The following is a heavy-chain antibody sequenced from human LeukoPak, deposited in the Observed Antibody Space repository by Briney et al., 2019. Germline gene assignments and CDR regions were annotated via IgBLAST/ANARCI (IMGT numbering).Heavy chain of an antibody. Sequence: GGSLRLSCAASGFTFSSYSMNWVRQAPGKGLEWVSSISSSSSYIYYADSVKGRFTISRDNSKNTLYLQMNSLRAEDTAVYYCARDNRGYCSSTSCSWYYYYYMDVWGKGTTVTVSS. D-gene: IGHD2-2*01. CDR3: ARDNRGYCSSTSCSWYYYYYMDV. V-gene: IGHV3-21*01. J-gene: IGHJ6*03. CDR2: ISSSSSYI. CDR1: GFTFSSYS.